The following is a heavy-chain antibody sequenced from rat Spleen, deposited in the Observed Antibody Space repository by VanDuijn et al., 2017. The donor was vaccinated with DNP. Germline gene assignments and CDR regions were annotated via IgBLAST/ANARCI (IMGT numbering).Heavy chain of an antibody. Sequence: EVQLVESGGDLVQPGRSLKLSCVASGFTFNNYWMTWIRQVPGKGLEWVASIISSGGGTYYPDSVKGRFTISSDNAKSSLYLQMDSLRSEDTATYYCTTESSSRSYLAYWGQGTLVTVSS. D-gene: IGHD1-2*01. V-gene: IGHV5-31*01. CDR3: TTESSSRSYLAY. CDR2: IISSGGGT. J-gene: IGHJ3*01. CDR1: GFTFNNYW.